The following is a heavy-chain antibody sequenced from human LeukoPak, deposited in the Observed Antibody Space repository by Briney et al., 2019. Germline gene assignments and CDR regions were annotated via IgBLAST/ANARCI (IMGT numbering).Heavy chain of an antibody. V-gene: IGHV3-23*01. CDR1: GFTFSSYA. CDR2: ISGSGGST. D-gene: IGHD6-6*01. CDR3: ARESSSGPGMDV. Sequence: PGGSLRLSCAASGFTFSSYAMSWVRQAPGKGLEWVSAISGSGGSTYYADSVKGRFTISRHNSKNTLYLQMNSLRAEDTAVYYCARESSSGPGMDVWGQGTTVTVSS. J-gene: IGHJ6*02.